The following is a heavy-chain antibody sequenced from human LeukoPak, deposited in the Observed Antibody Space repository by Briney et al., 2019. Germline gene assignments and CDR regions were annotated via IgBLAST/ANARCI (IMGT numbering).Heavy chain of an antibody. CDR1: GGTFGSYA. Sequence: ASVKVSCKASGGTFGSYAISWVRQAPGQGLEWMGGIIPIFGTANYAQKFQGRVTITADESTSTAYMELSSLRSEDTAVYYCARSYPERRFYFDYWGQGTLVTVSS. D-gene: IGHD1-1*01. J-gene: IGHJ4*02. CDR2: IIPIFGTA. CDR3: ARSYPERRFYFDY. V-gene: IGHV1-69*13.